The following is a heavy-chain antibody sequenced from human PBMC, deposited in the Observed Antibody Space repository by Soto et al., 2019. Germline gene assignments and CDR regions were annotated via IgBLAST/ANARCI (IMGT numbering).Heavy chain of an antibody. Sequence: PGGSLRLCCEVSGFTFSSYAMSWVRQAPGKGLEWVSAISGSGGSTYYADSVKGRFTISRDNSKNTLYLQMNSLRAEDTAVYYCAKGRGLYYYDSSGYRYYFDYWGQGTLVTVSS. J-gene: IGHJ4*02. CDR1: GFTFSSYA. CDR3: AKGRGLYYYDSSGYRYYFDY. CDR2: ISGSGGST. V-gene: IGHV3-23*01. D-gene: IGHD3-22*01.